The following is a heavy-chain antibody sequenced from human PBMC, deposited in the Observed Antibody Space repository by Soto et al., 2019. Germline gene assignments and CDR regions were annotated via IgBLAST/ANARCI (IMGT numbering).Heavy chain of an antibody. CDR2: ISSSSSYT. Sequence: GGSLRLSCAASGFTFSDYYMSWIRQAPGKGLEWVSYISSSSSYTNYADSVKGRFTISRDNAKNSLYLQMNSLRAEDTAVYYCARVRGLAAAGHFDYWGQGTLVTVSS. D-gene: IGHD6-13*01. CDR1: GFTFSDYY. V-gene: IGHV3-11*05. J-gene: IGHJ4*02. CDR3: ARVRGLAAAGHFDY.